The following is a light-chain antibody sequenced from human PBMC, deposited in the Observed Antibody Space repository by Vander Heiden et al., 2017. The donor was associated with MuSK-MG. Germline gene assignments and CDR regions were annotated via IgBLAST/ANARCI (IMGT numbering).Light chain of an antibody. CDR3: VLYMGNDRGSGPWV. J-gene: IGLJ3*02. Sequence: QTVVTQEPSFSVSPGGTVTLTCGLSSGSVSSRYFPIWYQQTPGQAPLTLIYSTNTRSSGVPDRFSGSILGNKGALTITAAKADEEAVDDGVLYMGNDRGSGPWVFGGGTKLTVL. CDR2: STN. V-gene: IGLV8-61*01. CDR1: SGSVSSRYF.